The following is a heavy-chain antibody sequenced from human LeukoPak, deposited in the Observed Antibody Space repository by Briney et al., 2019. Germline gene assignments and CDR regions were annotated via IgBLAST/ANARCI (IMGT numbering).Heavy chain of an antibody. Sequence: ASVKVSCKASGYTFTSYGISWVRQAPGQGLEWMGWISAYNGNTNYAQKLQGRVTMTTDTSTSTAYMELRSLRSDDTAVYYCAETGYYDSSGYYFGAFDIWGQGTMVTVSS. V-gene: IGHV1-18*01. CDR2: ISAYNGNT. J-gene: IGHJ3*02. CDR1: GYTFTSYG. CDR3: AETGYYDSSGYYFGAFDI. D-gene: IGHD3-22*01.